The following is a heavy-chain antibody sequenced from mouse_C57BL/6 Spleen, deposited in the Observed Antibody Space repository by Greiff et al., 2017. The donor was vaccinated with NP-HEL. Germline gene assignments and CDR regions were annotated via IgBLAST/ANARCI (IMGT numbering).Heavy chain of an antibody. CDR1: GYTFTSYW. J-gene: IGHJ4*01. D-gene: IGHD2-5*01. V-gene: IGHV1-7*01. CDR2: INPSSGYT. Sequence: QVQLQQSGAELAKPGASVKLSCKASGYTFTSYWMPWVKQRPGQGLEWIGYINPSSGYTKYNQKFKEQATLTADKSSSTTYMQLSSLTYEDSAVYDCARGEFDSNYVDAMDYWGQGTSVTVSS. CDR3: ARGEFDSNYVDAMDY.